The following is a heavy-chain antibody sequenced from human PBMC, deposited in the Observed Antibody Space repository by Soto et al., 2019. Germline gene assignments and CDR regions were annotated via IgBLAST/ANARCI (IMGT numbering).Heavy chain of an antibody. D-gene: IGHD2-15*01. V-gene: IGHV1-18*01. Sequence: GASVKVSCKSSGYPFTHYGITWVRQAPGQGLEWMGWISPYNGNTNYGQTLQVRVTLTTDTSTSTVYMELRSLRFDDTAVYYCARVGCRSGSCSTRGINYYGMDVWGQGTTVTVSS. J-gene: IGHJ6*02. CDR3: ARVGCRSGSCSTRGINYYGMDV. CDR1: GYPFTHYG. CDR2: ISPYNGNT.